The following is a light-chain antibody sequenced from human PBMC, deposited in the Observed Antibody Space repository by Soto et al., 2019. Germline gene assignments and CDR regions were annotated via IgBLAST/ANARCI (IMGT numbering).Light chain of an antibody. CDR1: NSNIGARYD. Sequence: SVLTKPPSVSRAPGQMVTISCPGSNSNIGARYDVHWYQHLPGTAPKLLIYGNTNRPSGVPDRFSGSTSGTSASLAITGLQAEDEADYYCQSYDSSLSGLVFGSGTKVTVL. J-gene: IGLJ1*01. V-gene: IGLV1-40*01. CDR2: GNT. CDR3: QSYDSSLSGLV.